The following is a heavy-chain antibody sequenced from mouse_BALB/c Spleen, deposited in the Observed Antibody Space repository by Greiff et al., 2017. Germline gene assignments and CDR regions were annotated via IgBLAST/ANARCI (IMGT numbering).Heavy chain of an antibody. CDR3: NAGKVRRRDY. D-gene: IGHD2-14*01. J-gene: IGHJ2*01. CDR1: GFNIKDYY. V-gene: IGHV14-4*02. CDR2: IDPENGDT. Sequence: EVQLQQSGAELVRSGASVKLSCTASGFNIKDYYMHWVKQRPEQGLEWIGWIDPENGDTEYAPKFQGKATMTADTSSNTAYLQLSSLTSEDTAVYYCNAGKVRRRDYWGQGTTLTVSS.